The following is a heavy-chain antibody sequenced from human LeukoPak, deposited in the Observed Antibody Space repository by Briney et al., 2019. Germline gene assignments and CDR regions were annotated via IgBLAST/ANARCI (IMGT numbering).Heavy chain of an antibody. CDR3: ARDVDTAMVTPPGY. J-gene: IGHJ4*02. V-gene: IGHV1-18*01. Sequence: ASVKVSCKASGYTFTSYGISWVRQAPGQGLEWMGWISAYNGNTNYAQKLQGRVTMTTDTSTSTAYMELRSLRSDDTAVYYCARDVDTAMVTPPGYWGQGTLVTVSS. D-gene: IGHD5-18*01. CDR1: GYTFTSYG. CDR2: ISAYNGNT.